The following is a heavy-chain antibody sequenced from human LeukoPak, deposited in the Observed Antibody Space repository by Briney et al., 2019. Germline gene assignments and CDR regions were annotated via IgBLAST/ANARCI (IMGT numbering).Heavy chain of an antibody. CDR2: ISSSSSYI. CDR3: AREYYYGSGSYYNEPSHYYYYGMDV. Sequence: PGGSLRLSCAASGFTFSSYSMNWVRQAPGKGLEWVSSISSSSSYIYYADSVKGRFTISRDNAKNSLYLQMNSPRAEDTAVYYCAREYYYGSGSYYNEPSHYYYYGMDVWGKGTTVTVSS. D-gene: IGHD3-10*01. J-gene: IGHJ6*04. V-gene: IGHV3-21*01. CDR1: GFTFSSYS.